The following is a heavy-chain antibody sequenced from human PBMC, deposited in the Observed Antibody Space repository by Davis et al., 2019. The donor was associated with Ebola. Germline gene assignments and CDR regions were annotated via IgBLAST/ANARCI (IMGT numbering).Heavy chain of an antibody. CDR1: GFKFSGFA. CDR2: LKSIPDGGTT. CDR3: TTGFGSSWYG. D-gene: IGHD6-13*01. V-gene: IGHV3-15*01. J-gene: IGHJ4*02. Sequence: PGGSLRLSCVTSGFKFSGFAMSWVRQAPGKGLVWVGRLKSIPDGGTTDYGAPVKGRFTISRDASKNTVDLQMNSLKTEDTGVYYCTTGFGSSWYGWGQGTLVTVSS.